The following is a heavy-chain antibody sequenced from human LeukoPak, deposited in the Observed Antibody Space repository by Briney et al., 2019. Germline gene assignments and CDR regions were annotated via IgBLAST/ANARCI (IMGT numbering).Heavy chain of an antibody. D-gene: IGHD3-22*01. Sequence: GGSLRLSCAASGFTFSSYGMHWVRQAPGKGLEWVAVISYDGSNKYYADSVKGRFTISRDNSKNTLYLQMNSLRAEDTAVYYCARVPNYYDSSGPPTRWGQGTLVTVSS. CDR2: ISYDGSNK. J-gene: IGHJ4*02. CDR1: GFTFSSYG. CDR3: ARVPNYYDSSGPPTR. V-gene: IGHV3-30*03.